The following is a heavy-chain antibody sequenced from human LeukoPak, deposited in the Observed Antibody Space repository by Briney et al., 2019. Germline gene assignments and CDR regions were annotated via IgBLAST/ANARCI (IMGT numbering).Heavy chain of an antibody. CDR2: INPNSGGT. V-gene: IGHV1-2*02. J-gene: IGHJ6*02. Sequence: ASVKVSFKASGYTFTGYYMHWVQQAPGQGLEWMGWINPNSGGTNYAQKFQGRVTMTRDTSISTAYMELSRLRSDDTAVYYCARDSHDYYYYYGMDVWGQGTTVTVSS. CDR3: ARDSHDYYYYYGMDV. CDR1: GYTFTGYY.